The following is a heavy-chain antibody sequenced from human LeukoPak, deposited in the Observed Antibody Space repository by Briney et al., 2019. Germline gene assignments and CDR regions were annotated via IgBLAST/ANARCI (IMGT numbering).Heavy chain of an antibody. CDR1: SGSISSYY. CDR3: ARDIMDRGYSSSSGFDY. CDR2: IYYSGST. V-gene: IGHV4-59*01. Sequence: SETLSLTCTVSSGSISSYYWSWIRQPPGKGLEWIGYIYYSGSTNYNPSLKSRVTISVDTSKNQFSLKLSSVTAADTAVYYCARDIMDRGYSSSSGFDYWGQGTLVTVSS. J-gene: IGHJ4*02. D-gene: IGHD6-13*01.